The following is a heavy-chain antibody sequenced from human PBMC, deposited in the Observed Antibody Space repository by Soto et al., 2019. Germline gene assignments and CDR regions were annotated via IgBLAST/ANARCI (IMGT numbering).Heavy chain of an antibody. J-gene: IGHJ4*02. CDR3: ARHGGYYFDY. CDR1: SGSFSGYS. D-gene: IGHD3-16*01. Sequence: QVQLQQWGAGLLKPSETLSLTCAVYSGSFSGYSWTWIRQPPGKGLEWIGEIYHGLSIVYNPSLKSRVTISGDSSKNQFSLKLSSVTAADTAVYYCARHGGYYFDYWGQGTLVTVSS. V-gene: IGHV4-34*01. CDR2: IYHGLSI.